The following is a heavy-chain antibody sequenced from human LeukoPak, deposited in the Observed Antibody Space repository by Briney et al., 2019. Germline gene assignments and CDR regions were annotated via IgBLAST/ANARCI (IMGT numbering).Heavy chain of an antibody. J-gene: IGHJ4*02. Sequence: GASVKVSCKASGYTFTSYGISWVRQAPGQGLEWMGWISAYNGNTNYAQKLQGRVTMTTDTSTSTAYMELRSLRSDDTAAYYCARYMITFGGVIVVDYWGQGTLVTVSS. CDR2: ISAYNGNT. CDR3: ARYMITFGGVIVVDY. D-gene: IGHD3-16*02. V-gene: IGHV1-18*01. CDR1: GYTFTSYG.